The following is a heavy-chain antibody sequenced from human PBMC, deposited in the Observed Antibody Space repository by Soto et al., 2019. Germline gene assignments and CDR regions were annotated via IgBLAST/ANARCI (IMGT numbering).Heavy chain of an antibody. CDR3: ARGVAMFDY. J-gene: IGHJ4*02. Sequence: PGGSLRLSCAASEIALSTYDMNWVHQAPGKGLEWVSYISFSSSTIYYADSVKGRFTISRDNAKNSLYLQMNILRAEDTAVYYCARGVAMFDYWGLGTLVTVSS. CDR2: ISFSSSTI. V-gene: IGHV3-48*01. CDR1: EIALSTYD.